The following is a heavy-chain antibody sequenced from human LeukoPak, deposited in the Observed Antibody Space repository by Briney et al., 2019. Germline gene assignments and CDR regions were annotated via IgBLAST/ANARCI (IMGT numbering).Heavy chain of an antibody. D-gene: IGHD1/OR15-1a*01. CDR1: GFTFSSYE. J-gene: IGHJ4*02. Sequence: PGGSLRLSCAASGFTFSSYEMNWVRQAPGKGLEWVSYISSSGSTIYYADSVKGRFTISRDNAKNSLYLQMNSLRAEDTAVYYCARGVLGSSSPEQHYWGQGTLVTVSS. V-gene: IGHV3-48*03. CDR3: ARGVLGSSSPEQHY. CDR2: ISSSGSTI.